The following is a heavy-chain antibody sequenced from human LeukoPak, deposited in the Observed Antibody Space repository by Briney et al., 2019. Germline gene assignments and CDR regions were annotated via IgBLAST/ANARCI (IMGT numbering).Heavy chain of an antibody. CDR2: ISSSSSII. V-gene: IGHV3-11*04. Sequence: GGSLRLSCAASGFIFSDYYMSWIRQAPGEGLEWVSYISSSSSIIFYADSVKGRFTISRDNAQNSLYLQMNSLRAEDTAVYYCARDAHYDFWSGYYSTWPLGYWGQGTLVTVSS. J-gene: IGHJ4*02. CDR1: GFIFSDYY. D-gene: IGHD3-3*01. CDR3: ARDAHYDFWSGYYSTWPLGY.